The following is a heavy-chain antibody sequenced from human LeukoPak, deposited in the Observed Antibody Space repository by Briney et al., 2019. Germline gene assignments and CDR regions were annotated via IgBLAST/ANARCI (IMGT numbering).Heavy chain of an antibody. D-gene: IGHD3-10*01. CDR3: AKPLWFGSPGY. Sequence: SVKVSCKASGGTFSSYAISWVRQAPGQGLEWMGRIIPIFGIANYAQKFQGRVTITADKSTSTAYMELNSLRAEDTAVYYCAKPLWFGSPGYWGQGTLVTVSS. CDR2: IIPIFGIA. CDR1: GGTFSSYA. J-gene: IGHJ4*02. V-gene: IGHV1-69*04.